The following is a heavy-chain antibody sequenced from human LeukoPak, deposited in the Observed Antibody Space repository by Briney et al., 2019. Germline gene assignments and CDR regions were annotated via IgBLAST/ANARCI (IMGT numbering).Heavy chain of an antibody. CDR1: GFTFSRYW. CDR3: ASYLTSIPSGMDV. V-gene: IGHV3-74*01. Sequence: GGSLRLSCAASGFTFSRYWMHWLRQAPGKGLVWVSRISTDGSSTTYADPVKGRFTISRDNGRNTLYLQMYSLRAEDTAVYYCASYLTSIPSGMDVWGQGTTVTVSS. D-gene: IGHD2/OR15-2a*01. J-gene: IGHJ6*02. CDR2: ISTDGSST.